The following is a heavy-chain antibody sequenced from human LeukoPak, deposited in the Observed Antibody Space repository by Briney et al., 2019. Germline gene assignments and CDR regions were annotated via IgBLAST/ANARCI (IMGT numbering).Heavy chain of an antibody. J-gene: IGHJ4*02. D-gene: IGHD2/OR15-2a*01. Sequence: SETLSLTCTVSGASISRHYWSWIRQPPGKGLEWIGYVYHDGTTNYNPSLKSRVAISIDTSRNQLSLKLSQMTAADTAGYYCARGSTRADDYWGQGILVTVSS. V-gene: IGHV4-59*11. CDR1: GASISRHY. CDR2: VYHDGTT. CDR3: ARGSTRADDY.